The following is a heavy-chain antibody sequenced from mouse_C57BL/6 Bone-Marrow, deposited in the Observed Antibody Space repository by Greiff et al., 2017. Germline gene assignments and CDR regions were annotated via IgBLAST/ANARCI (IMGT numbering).Heavy chain of an antibody. CDR3: ARVPSMDY. V-gene: IGHV5-4*03. Sequence: DVKLVESGGGLVKPGGSLKLSCAASGFTFSSYAMSWVRQTPEKRLEWVATISDGGSYTYYPDNVKGRFTISRDNAKNNRYLQMSHLKAEDTAMYYCARVPSMDYWGQGTAVTVSA. J-gene: IGHJ4*01. CDR1: GFTFSSYA. CDR2: ISDGGSYT.